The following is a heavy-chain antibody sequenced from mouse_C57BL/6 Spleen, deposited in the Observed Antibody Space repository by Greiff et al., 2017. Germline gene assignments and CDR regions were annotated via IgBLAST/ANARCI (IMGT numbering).Heavy chain of an antibody. J-gene: IGHJ3*01. Sequence: EVQVVESGGGLVKPGGSLKLSCAASGFTFSDYGMHWVRQAPEKGLEWVAYISSGSSTIYYADTVKGRFTISRDNAKNTLFLQMTSLRSEDTAMYYCARGEYDYALAYWGQGTLVTVSA. CDR3: ARGEYDYALAY. CDR1: GFTFSDYG. V-gene: IGHV5-17*01. CDR2: ISSGSSTI. D-gene: IGHD2-4*01.